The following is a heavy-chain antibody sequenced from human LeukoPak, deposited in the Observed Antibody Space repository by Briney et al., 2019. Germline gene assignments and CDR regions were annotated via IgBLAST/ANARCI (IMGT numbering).Heavy chain of an antibody. V-gene: IGHV3-23*01. CDR3: ARTREGYNWYFDL. J-gene: IGHJ2*01. D-gene: IGHD5-24*01. CDR1: GFTFSSYA. CDR2: ISGSGDST. Sequence: GGSLRLSCAVSGFTFSSYAMSWVRQAPGKGLEWVSAISGSGDSTYYADSVKGRFTISRDNSTNTLYLQMNSLRAEDTAVYYCARTREGYNWYFDLWGRGTLVTVSS.